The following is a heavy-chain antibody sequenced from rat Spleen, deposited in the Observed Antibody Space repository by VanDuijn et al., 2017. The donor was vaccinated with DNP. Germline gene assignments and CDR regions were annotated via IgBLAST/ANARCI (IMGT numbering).Heavy chain of an antibody. CDR3: ARSLATVAPTGAMDA. J-gene: IGHJ4*01. CDR1: GFSLTSYN. Sequence: QVQMKETGPGLVQTTQTLSVTCTVSGFSLTSYNVHWVRQPPGKGLEWMGVIWKHGATRYNSALKSRQSISRDTSKSQVFLKMNSVQTEDTAMYFCARSLATVAPTGAMDAWGQGTSVTVSS. D-gene: IGHD1-3*01. V-gene: IGHV2-32*01. CDR2: IWKHGAT.